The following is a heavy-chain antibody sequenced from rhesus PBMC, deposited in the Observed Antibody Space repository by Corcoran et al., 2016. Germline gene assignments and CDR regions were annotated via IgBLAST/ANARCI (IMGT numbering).Heavy chain of an antibody. Sequence: QVQLVQSGAEVKKPGASVKVSCKASGSTLGSYANSWVGQGAGKGLEWMGIIIPLFGITNAAETYHGRVTIPADTSTSTAYMELSSLRSDDTAVYYCALYSVDTATVPYWGQGVLVTVSS. CDR3: ALYSVDTATVPY. CDR2: IIPLFGIT. V-gene: IGHV1-198*02. CDR1: GSTLGSYA. J-gene: IGHJ4*01. D-gene: IGHD5-12*01.